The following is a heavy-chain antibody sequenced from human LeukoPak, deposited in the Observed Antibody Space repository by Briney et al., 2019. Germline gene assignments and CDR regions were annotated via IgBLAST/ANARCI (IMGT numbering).Heavy chain of an antibody. D-gene: IGHD3-22*01. J-gene: IGHJ3*02. CDR1: GYTFTGYY. CDR3: ARDPKSRYRHYYDSSGYRGDAFDI. Sequence: ASVKVSCKASGYTFTGYYMHWVRQAPGQGLEWMGWINPNSGGTNYAQKFQGRVTMTRDTSISTAYMELSRLRSGDTAVYYCARDPKSRYRHYYDSSGYRGDAFDIWGQGTMVTVSS. V-gene: IGHV1-2*02. CDR2: INPNSGGT.